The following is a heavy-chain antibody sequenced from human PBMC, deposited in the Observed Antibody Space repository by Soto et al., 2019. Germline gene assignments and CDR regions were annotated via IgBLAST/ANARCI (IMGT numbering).Heavy chain of an antibody. CDR2: IYYSGST. J-gene: IGHJ5*02. V-gene: IGHV4-39*01. CDR3: ARHFTPLGSRFDH. Sequence: PSETLSLTCTVSGGSISSSSYYWGWIRQPPGKGLEWIGSIYYSGSTYYNPSLKSRVTISVDTSKNQFSLKLSSVTAADTAVYYCARHFTPLGSRFDHWGQGTLVTVSS. CDR1: GGSISSSSYY. D-gene: IGHD6-13*01.